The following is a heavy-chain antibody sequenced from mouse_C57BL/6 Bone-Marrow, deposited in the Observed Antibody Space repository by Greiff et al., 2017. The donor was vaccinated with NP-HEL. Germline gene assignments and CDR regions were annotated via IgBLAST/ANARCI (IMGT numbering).Heavy chain of an antibody. CDR1: GYTFTSYG. CDR3: ARFYSNYPYAMDY. V-gene: IGHV1-81*01. D-gene: IGHD2-5*01. J-gene: IGHJ4*01. Sequence: QVQLQQSGAELARPGASVKLSCKASGYTFTSYGISWVKQRTGQGLEWIGEIYPRSGNTYYNEKLKGKATLTADKSSSTAYMELRSLTSEDSAVYFCARFYSNYPYAMDYWGQGTSVTVSS. CDR2: IYPRSGNT.